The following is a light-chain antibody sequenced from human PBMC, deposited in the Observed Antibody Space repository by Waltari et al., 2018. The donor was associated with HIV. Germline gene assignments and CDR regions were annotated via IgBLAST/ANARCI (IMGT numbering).Light chain of an antibody. CDR3: CSYAGSSIVV. CDR1: SSDVGSYNL. Sequence: QSALTQPASVSGSPGQSITISCTGTSSDVGSYNLVSWYQQHPGNAPKLIIYEGTKRPSGVSIRVLGSRSGNTASLTISGLQAEDEADYYCCSYAGSSIVVLGGGTKLIVL. J-gene: IGLJ2*01. CDR2: EGT. V-gene: IGLV2-23*01.